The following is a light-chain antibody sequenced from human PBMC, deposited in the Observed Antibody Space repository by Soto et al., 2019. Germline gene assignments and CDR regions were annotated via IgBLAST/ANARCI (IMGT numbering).Light chain of an antibody. Sequence: ELVWPPSQANPSFSPGERSPLYRRASQSVSRYLAWYQQKPGQATRLLIYDASNRATGIPARFSGSGSGKDFTITISSIENEDFEVYYCQQRSSWHWTGGQGT. CDR1: QSVSRY. V-gene: IGKV3-11*01. CDR2: DAS. CDR3: QQRSSWHWT. J-gene: IGKJ1*01.